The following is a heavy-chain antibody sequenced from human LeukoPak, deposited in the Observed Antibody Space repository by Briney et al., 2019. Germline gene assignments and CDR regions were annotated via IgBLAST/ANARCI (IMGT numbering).Heavy chain of an antibody. CDR2: IYHSGST. CDR1: GGSISSSNW. Sequence: SGTLSLTCAVSGGSISSSNWWSWVRQPPGKGLKWIGEIYHSGSTNYNPSLKSRVTISVDTSKNQFSLKLSSVTAADTAVYFCARRNLGPSYSSSWYKSKDAFDIWGQGTMVTVSS. D-gene: IGHD6-13*01. CDR3: ARRNLGPSYSSSWYKSKDAFDI. J-gene: IGHJ3*02. V-gene: IGHV4-4*02.